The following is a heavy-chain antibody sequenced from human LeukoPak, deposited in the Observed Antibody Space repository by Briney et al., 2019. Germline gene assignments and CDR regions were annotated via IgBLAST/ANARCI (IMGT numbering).Heavy chain of an antibody. D-gene: IGHD6-13*01. Sequence: SETLSLTCTVSGGSISSYYWSWIRQPAGKGLEWIGRIYTSGSTNYNPSLKSRVTMSVDTSKNQFSLKLSSVTAADTAVYYCARDQRGSSWYSNWFDPWGQGTLVTVSS. V-gene: IGHV4-4*07. CDR3: ARDQRGSSWYSNWFDP. J-gene: IGHJ5*02. CDR2: IYTSGST. CDR1: GGSISSYY.